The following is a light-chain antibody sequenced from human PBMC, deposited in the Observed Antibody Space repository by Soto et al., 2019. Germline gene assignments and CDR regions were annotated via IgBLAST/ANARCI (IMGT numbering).Light chain of an antibody. V-gene: IGLV1-51*02. CDR3: AAWDSSLSIWM. J-gene: IGLJ3*02. CDR2: ENN. Sequence: QSVLTQPPSVSAAPGQMVTISCSGGSSNFGNNFVSWYQHLPRTAPKLLIYENNKRPSGIPDRFSGSKSGTSATLGITGLQTGDEADYYCAAWDSSLSIWMFGGGTQLTVL. CDR1: SSNFGNNF.